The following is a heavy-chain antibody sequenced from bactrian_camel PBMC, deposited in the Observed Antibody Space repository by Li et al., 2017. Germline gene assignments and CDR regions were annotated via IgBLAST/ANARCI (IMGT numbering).Heavy chain of an antibody. J-gene: IGHJ4*01. V-gene: IGHV3S55*01. CDR1: GFNFDDSD. CDR2: INAVSGP. D-gene: IGHD6*01. Sequence: HVQLVESGGGSVQAGGSLRLSCIASGFNFDDSDKGWYRQVSGNECELVSAINAVSGPYYADSVKGRFTISQDTAEKTVYLQMNNLQPEDTATYYCAEGRGSRGEHCYSLNYWGQGTQVTVS. CDR3: AEGRGSRGEHCYSLNY.